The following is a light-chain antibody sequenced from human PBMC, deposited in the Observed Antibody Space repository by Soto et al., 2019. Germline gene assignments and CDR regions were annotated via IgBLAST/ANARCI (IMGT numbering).Light chain of an antibody. CDR1: QSVSSN. Sequence: EIVMTQSPATLSVSPGERATLSCRASQSVSSNLAWYQQKPGQAPRLLIYGASTRATGIPARFSGSGSGTEFTLTISSLQSEDFAVYYCQQYNNWHSFGQGNKVDIK. V-gene: IGKV3-15*01. J-gene: IGKJ1*01. CDR2: GAS. CDR3: QQYNNWHS.